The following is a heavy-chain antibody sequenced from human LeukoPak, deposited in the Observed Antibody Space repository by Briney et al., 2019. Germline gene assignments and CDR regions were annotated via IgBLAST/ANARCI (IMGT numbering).Heavy chain of an antibody. D-gene: IGHD4-11*01. J-gene: IGHJ4*02. CDR2: IYGGGNT. CDR1: EFTVSRNY. V-gene: IGHV3-53*01. Sequence: GGSLRLSCAASEFTVSRNYMNWVRQAPGRGLEWVSVIYGGGNTYYADSLKGRFTISRDDSKNTLYLQMDSLTAEDTAVYFCAGGTTVVYDYWGQGTLVTVSS. CDR3: AGGTTVVYDY.